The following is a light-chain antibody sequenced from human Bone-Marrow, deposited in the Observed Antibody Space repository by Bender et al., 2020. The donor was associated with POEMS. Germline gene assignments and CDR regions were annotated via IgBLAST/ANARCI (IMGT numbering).Light chain of an antibody. J-gene: IGLJ2*01. CDR2: DVS. CDR3: SSYTSKTILGV. V-gene: IGLV2-11*01. Sequence: QSALTQPRSVSGSPGQSVTISCTATSSDVGIYGYVSWYQQHPGKAPKLMTYDVSKRPSGVSDRFSGSKSGNTASLTISGLQPEDEAHYYCSSYTSKTILGVFGGGTKLTVL. CDR1: SSDVGIYGY.